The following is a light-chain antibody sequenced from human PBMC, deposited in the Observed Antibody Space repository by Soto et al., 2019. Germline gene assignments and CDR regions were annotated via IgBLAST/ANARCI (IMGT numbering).Light chain of an antibody. Sequence: DIQMTQSPPTLSASVGDRVTITCRASQSIRHYLAWYQQMRGQAPKLLIYGASTLQSGLPSRFSGSGSGTEFPLSISRLQLDDFGTCLCLQHNSYSQTFGQGTKVDI. CDR2: GAS. CDR3: LQHNSYSQT. CDR1: QSIRHY. J-gene: IGKJ1*01. V-gene: IGKV1-5*01.